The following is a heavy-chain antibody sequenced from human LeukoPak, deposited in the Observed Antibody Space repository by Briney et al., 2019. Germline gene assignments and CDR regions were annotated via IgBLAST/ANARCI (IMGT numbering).Heavy chain of an antibody. D-gene: IGHD3-22*01. CDR3: AHSVYDSSGYYFPVGAFDI. CDR2: ISGSGGST. CDR1: GFTFSSYV. V-gene: IGHV3-23*01. Sequence: PGGSLRLSCAASGFTFSSYVMSWVRQAPGKGLEWVSAISGSGGSTYYADSVKGRFTISRDNSKNTLYLQMNSLRAEDTAVYYCAHSVYDSSGYYFPVGAFDIWGQGTMVTVSS. J-gene: IGHJ3*02.